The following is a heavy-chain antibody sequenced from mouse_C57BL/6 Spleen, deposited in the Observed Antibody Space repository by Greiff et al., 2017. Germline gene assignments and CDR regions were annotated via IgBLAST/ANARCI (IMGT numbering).Heavy chain of an antibody. Sequence: QVQLQQSGPELVKPGASVKISCKASGYAFSSSWMNWVKQRPGKGLEWIGRIYPGDGDTNYNGKFKGKATLTADKSSSTAYMQLSSLTSEDSAVYVCARERAGSSFDYWGQGTTLTVSS. D-gene: IGHD3-3*01. J-gene: IGHJ2*01. CDR1: GYAFSSSW. CDR3: ARERAGSSFDY. V-gene: IGHV1-82*01. CDR2: IYPGDGDT.